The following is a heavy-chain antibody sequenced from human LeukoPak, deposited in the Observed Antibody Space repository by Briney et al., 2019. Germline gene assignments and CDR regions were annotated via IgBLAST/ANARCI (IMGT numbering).Heavy chain of an antibody. J-gene: IGHJ3*02. Sequence: GGSLRLSCAASGFTFSSSGMHWVRQAPGKGLEWVAFIRFDGSNTYYADSVKGRFTISRDNSKNTLFLQMNSLRAEDTAVYYCARVPTNYGDYGLSVVAFDIWGQGTMVTVSS. CDR1: GFTFSSSG. V-gene: IGHV3-30*02. D-gene: IGHD4-17*01. CDR3: ARVPTNYGDYGLSVVAFDI. CDR2: IRFDGSNT.